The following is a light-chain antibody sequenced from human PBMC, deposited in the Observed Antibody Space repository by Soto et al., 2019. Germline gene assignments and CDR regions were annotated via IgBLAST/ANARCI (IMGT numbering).Light chain of an antibody. J-gene: IGLJ1*01. V-gene: IGLV2-18*02. CDR2: EVS. Sequence: QSALTQPPSVSGSPGQSVTISCTGTSTDFVGYNRVSWYQQPPGTAPKLMIYEVSKRPSGVPDRFSDSKSGNTASLTISGLQAEDEADYYCSSFTSGSTLFGTGTKLTVL. CDR1: STDFVGYNR. CDR3: SSFTSGSTL.